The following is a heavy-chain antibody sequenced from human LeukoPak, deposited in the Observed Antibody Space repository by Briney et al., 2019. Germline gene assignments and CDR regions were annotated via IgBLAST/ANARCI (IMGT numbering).Heavy chain of an antibody. CDR2: IYYSGST. Sequence: PSETLSLTGTVSGGSISSYYWSWVRQPPGKGLEWIGYIYYSGSTNYNPSLKSRVTISVDASKNQFSLKLSSVTAADTAVYYCTRQASDSSGYYYGIYYYYYMDVWGKGTTVTVSS. CDR1: GGSISSYY. J-gene: IGHJ6*03. CDR3: TRQASDSSGYYYGIYYYYYMDV. D-gene: IGHD3-22*01. V-gene: IGHV4-59*08.